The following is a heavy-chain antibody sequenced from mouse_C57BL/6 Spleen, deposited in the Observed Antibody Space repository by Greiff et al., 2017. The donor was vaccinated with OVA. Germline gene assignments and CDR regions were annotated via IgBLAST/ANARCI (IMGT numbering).Heavy chain of an antibody. D-gene: IGHD2-14*01. V-gene: IGHV3-6*01. CDR1: GYSITSGYY. CDR2: ISYDGSN. CDR3: ARGYPSFAY. Sequence: DVQLQESGPGLVKPSQSLSLTCSVTGYSITSGYYWNWIRQFPGNKLEWMGYISYDGSNNYNPSLKNRISITRDTSKNQFFLKLNSVTTEDTATYYCARGYPSFAYWGQGTLVTVSA. J-gene: IGHJ3*01.